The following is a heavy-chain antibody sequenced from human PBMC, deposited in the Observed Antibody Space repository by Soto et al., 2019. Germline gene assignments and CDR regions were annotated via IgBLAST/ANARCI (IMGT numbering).Heavy chain of an antibody. Sequence: QVQLVQSGAEVKKPGASVYVSCEASGYTFSDYYVHWVRQAPGQGLEWMGWINPNVGGTNYARKFQGRVTMTRDTSISTVYMKLTRLSPDDTAIYYCARGGREVPRIPYDTWGQGTRVTVSS. D-gene: IGHD3-16*01. CDR1: GYTFSDYY. V-gene: IGHV1-2*02. J-gene: IGHJ5*02. CDR3: ARGGREVPRIPYDT. CDR2: INPNVGGT.